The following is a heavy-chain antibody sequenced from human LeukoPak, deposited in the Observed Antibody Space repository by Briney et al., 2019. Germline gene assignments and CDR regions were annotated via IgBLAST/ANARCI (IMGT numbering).Heavy chain of an antibody. CDR2: IYPGDSDT. CDR1: GYRFTSYW. J-gene: IGHJ5*02. Sequence: GESLKISCQGSGYRFTSYWIGWVRQMPGKGLEWMGIIYPGDSDTRYSPSFQGQVTISADKSISTAYLQWSSLKASDTAMYYCARYYYDSTTNWFDPWGQGTLVTVSS. D-gene: IGHD3-22*01. CDR3: ARYYYDSTTNWFDP. V-gene: IGHV5-51*01.